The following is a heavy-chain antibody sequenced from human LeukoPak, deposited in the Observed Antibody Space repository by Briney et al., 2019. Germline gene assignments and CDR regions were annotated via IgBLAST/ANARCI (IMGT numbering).Heavy chain of an antibody. CDR1: GYTFTSYD. D-gene: IGHD1-26*01. V-gene: IGHV1-8*03. CDR3: ARVASGSYTHRKFDY. J-gene: IGHJ4*02. Sequence: ASVKVSCKASGYTFTSYDINWVRQATGQGHEWMGWMNPNSGNTGYAQKFQGRVTITRNTSISTAYMELSSLRSEDTAVYYCARVASGSYTHRKFDYWGQGTLLTVSS. CDR2: MNPNSGNT.